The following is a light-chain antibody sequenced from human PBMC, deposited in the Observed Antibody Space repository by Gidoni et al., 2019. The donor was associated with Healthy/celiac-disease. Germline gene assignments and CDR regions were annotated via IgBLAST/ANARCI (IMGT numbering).Light chain of an antibody. Sequence: EIVLTQSPATLSLSPGERATLSCRASQSVSSYLAWYQQKPGQAPRLLIYDASNRATGIPARFSGSGSGTDFTLTISSLEPEDFAVYYCQQRSNWPRGVPFGGGTKVEIK. CDR1: QSVSSY. V-gene: IGKV3-11*01. J-gene: IGKJ4*01. CDR2: DAS. CDR3: QQRSNWPRGVP.